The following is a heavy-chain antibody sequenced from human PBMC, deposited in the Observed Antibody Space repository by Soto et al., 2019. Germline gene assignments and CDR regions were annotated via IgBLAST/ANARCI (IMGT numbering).Heavy chain of an antibody. CDR1: GFSFSTYG. V-gene: IGHV3-30*18. Sequence: QVQMVESGGGVVLPGRSLRLSCAASGFSFSTYGMHWVRQAPGKGLEWMAVISNDGSIKYYADSVKGRFTISRDNSKDTLFLQMNSLRSEDTAVYYCAKVVRADTMSSNFYYYSGMDVWGQGTTVTVSS. D-gene: IGHD5-18*01. J-gene: IGHJ6*02. CDR2: ISNDGSIK. CDR3: AKVVRADTMSSNFYYYSGMDV.